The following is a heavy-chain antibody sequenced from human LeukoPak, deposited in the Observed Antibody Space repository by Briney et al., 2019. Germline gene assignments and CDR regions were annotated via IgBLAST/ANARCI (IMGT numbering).Heavy chain of an antibody. V-gene: IGHV1-69*06. J-gene: IGHJ3*01. Sequence: SVKVSCKASGGTFSSYGISWVRQAPRQGLEWMGGIIPIFGTTNFAQKFQGRVTITADKSTNTAYMELSSLKSEDTAVYYCARVSCGGDCYSLVATFDLWGQGTMVTVSS. CDR3: ARVSCGGDCYSLVATFDL. CDR2: IIPIFGTT. CDR1: GGTFSSYG. D-gene: IGHD2-21*02.